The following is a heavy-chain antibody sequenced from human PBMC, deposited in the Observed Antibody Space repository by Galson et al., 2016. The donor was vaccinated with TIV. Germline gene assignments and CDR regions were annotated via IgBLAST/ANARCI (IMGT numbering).Heavy chain of an antibody. CDR1: GGSISSYY. D-gene: IGHD6-13*01. J-gene: IGHJ5*02. CDR2: IYYSGTT. V-gene: IGHV4-59*08. CDR3: ARLSRAASVTGPWFDP. Sequence: ETLSLTCTVSGGSISSYYWNWIRQPPGKGLEWIGYIYYSGTTDYNPSLKSRVTISIDTSKNQFSLKLNSVTAADTAVYFCARLSRAASVTGPWFDPWGQGTLVTVSS.